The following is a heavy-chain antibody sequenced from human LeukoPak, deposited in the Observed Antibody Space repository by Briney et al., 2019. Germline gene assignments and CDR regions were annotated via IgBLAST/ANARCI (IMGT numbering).Heavy chain of an antibody. CDR1: GFTFSSYS. CDR2: ISSSSSYI. V-gene: IGHV3-21*01. J-gene: IGHJ4*02. D-gene: IGHD3-3*01. Sequence: GGSLRLSCAASGFTFSSYSMNRVRQAPGERLEWVSSISSSSSYIYYADSVKGRFTISRDDAKNSLFLQINSLRAEDTAVYYCARVWSDCYVTNCYISEYWGQGTLVTVSS. CDR3: ARVWSDCYVTNCYISEY.